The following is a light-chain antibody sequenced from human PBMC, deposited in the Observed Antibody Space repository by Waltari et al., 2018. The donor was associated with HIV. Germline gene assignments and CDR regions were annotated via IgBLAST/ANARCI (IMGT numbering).Light chain of an antibody. V-gene: IGKV3-20*01. Sequence: EIVLTPSPGTLSLSPGERATLSCRASQSVSSSYLAWYQQKPGQAPMLLIYCGSNRAPGIPDRFSGSGSGTDFTLTISRLEPEDFAVFYCQQYGTSPRTFGQGTKVEIK. CDR3: QQYGTSPRT. CDR2: CGS. J-gene: IGKJ1*01. CDR1: QSVSSSY.